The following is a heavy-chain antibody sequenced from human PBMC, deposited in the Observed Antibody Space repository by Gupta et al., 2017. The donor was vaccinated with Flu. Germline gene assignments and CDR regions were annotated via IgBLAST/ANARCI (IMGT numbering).Heavy chain of an antibody. V-gene: IGHV3-21*01. CDR1: GFTFRSYS. CDR3: AATIVGATKIDY. D-gene: IGHD1-26*01. Sequence: EVQLVESGGGLVKPGGSLRLSCAASGFTFRSYSMTWVRQAPGKGLEWVSSISSSSSYIYHADSVKGRFTISRDNAKNSLYLQMNSLRAEDTAVYYCAATIVGATKIDYWGQGTLVTVSS. CDR2: ISSSSSYI. J-gene: IGHJ4*02.